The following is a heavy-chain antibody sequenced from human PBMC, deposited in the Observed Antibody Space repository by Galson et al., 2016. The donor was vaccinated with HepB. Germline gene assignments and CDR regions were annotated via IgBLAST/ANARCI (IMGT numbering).Heavy chain of an antibody. V-gene: IGHV4-59*01. CDR1: GASMNSNF. CDR2: IYFRGGT. J-gene: IGHJ4*02. D-gene: IGHD1-26*01. CDR3: ARRAGSGSYFDY. Sequence: SETLSLTCTVSGASMNSNFWTWIRQPPGKGLEWIGDIYFRGGTNYTPSLKSRVTVSIDTSKNHFSLRLSSVTAADTAIYYCARRAGSGSYFDYWGQGALVTVSS.